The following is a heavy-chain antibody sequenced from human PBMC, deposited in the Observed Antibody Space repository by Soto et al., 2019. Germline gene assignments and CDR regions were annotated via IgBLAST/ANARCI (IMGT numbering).Heavy chain of an antibody. Sequence: PSQTLSLTCAISGDSVSSNSAAWNWIRQSPSRGLEWLGRTYYRSKWYNDYAVSVKSRITINPDTSKNQFSLQLNSVTPEDTAVYYCARGHIIVVVVAATTSDYYYGMDVWGQGTTVTVSS. V-gene: IGHV6-1*01. CDR3: ARGHIIVVVVAATTSDYYYGMDV. J-gene: IGHJ6*02. CDR1: GDSVSSNSAA. CDR2: TYYRSKWYN. D-gene: IGHD2-15*01.